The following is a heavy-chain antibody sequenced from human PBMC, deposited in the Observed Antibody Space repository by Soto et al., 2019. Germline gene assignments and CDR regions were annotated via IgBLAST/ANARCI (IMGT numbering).Heavy chain of an antibody. V-gene: IGHV3-23*01. Sequence: EVQLLESGGGLVQPGGSLRLSCAASEFTFSSYAMSWVRQAPGKGLEWVSAISGSGGSTYYADSVRGRFTISRDNSMNTLYLQMNSLRAEDTAVYYCAKTVYYDFWSGPSRFDYWGQGTLVTVSS. D-gene: IGHD3-3*01. J-gene: IGHJ4*02. CDR1: EFTFSSYA. CDR2: ISGSGGST. CDR3: AKTVYYDFWSGPSRFDY.